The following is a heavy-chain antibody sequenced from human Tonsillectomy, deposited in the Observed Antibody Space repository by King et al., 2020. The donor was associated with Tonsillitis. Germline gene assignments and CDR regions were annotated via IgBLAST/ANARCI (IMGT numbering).Heavy chain of an antibody. Sequence: QLQESGPGLVKPSETLSLTCTVSGASISTDYWSWIRQSPGKGLEWIAYINYNGRTNYNPSLKSRVTISLDTSKNQFSLKLTSVTAADTAIYYCARGAGWYQYWGQGTLVTVSS. CDR3: ARGAGWYQY. J-gene: IGHJ4*02. D-gene: IGHD6-19*01. CDR2: INYNGRT. CDR1: GASISTDY. V-gene: IGHV4-59*01.